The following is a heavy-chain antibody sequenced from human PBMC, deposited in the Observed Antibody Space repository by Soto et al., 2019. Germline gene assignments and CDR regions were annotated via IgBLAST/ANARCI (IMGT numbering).Heavy chain of an antibody. CDR1: GGTFSSFV. Sequence: QVQLVQSGAEVKKPGSSVKVSCKASGGTFSSFVISWVRQAPGQGLEWMGRIIPSIGIINYAQKFQGRVRIPADTARSTAYMELRSLRADDTAVYYCAREGDMKFHSDSSDEPGYWGQGTLVTVSS. CDR3: AREGDMKFHSDSSDEPGY. V-gene: IGHV1-69*04. D-gene: IGHD3-22*01. J-gene: IGHJ4*02. CDR2: IIPSIGII.